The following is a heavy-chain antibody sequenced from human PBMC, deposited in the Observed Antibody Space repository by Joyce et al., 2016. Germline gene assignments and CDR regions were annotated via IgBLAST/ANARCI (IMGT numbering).Heavy chain of an antibody. CDR1: GGTFSSYA. Sequence: QVQLVQSGAEVKKPGSSVKVSCKASGGTFSSYAISWVRKAPGQGLEWMGGIIPIFGTANYAQKFQGRVTITADESTSTAYMELSSLRSEDTAVYYCARGGSCSGGTCYSSAYYYYGMDVWGQGTTVTVSS. J-gene: IGHJ6*02. CDR2: IIPIFGTA. CDR3: ARGGSCSGGTCYSSAYYYYGMDV. V-gene: IGHV1-69*12. D-gene: IGHD2-15*01.